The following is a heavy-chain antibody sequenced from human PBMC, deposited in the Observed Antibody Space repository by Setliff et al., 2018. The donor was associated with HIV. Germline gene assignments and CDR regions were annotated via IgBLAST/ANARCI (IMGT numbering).Heavy chain of an antibody. J-gene: IGHJ1*01. CDR2: IYYTGNT. V-gene: IGHV4-39*02. CDR1: GASLSGSGFY. Sequence: PSETLSLTCNVSGASLSGSGFYWGWLRQPPGKGLQWIGSIYYTGNTYYNLSLTSRVTISLDTSKNLFFLTVRSVTAADTGIYYCARLGSGWNWVTRIDHWGRGTLVTVSS. D-gene: IGHD6-19*01. CDR3: ARLGSGWNWVTRIDH.